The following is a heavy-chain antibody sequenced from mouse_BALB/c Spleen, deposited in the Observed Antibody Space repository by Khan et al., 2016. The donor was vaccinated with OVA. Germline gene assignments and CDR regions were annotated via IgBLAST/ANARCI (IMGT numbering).Heavy chain of an antibody. CDR2: INPYNVGT. CDR3: SRGVYGGLAY. J-gene: IGHJ3*01. V-gene: IGHV1-26*01. CDR1: GYSFTDYT. Sequence: EVELVESGPELVKPGASVKISCKASGYSFTDYTMNWVKQSHGKNLEWIGLINPYNVGTNYNQKFKGKATLTVDKSSSTAHMELLSLTSEDSAVYYCSRGVYGGLAYWGQGTLVTVSA. D-gene: IGHD1-1*01.